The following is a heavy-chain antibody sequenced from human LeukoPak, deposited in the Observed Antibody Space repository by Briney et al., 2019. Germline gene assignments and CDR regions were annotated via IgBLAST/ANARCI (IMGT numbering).Heavy chain of an antibody. CDR3: ARDGAYYYDSSGYYQFDY. V-gene: IGHV1-18*01. Sequence: ASVKVSCKASGYTFTSYGISWVRQAPGQGLEWVGWISAYNGNTNYAQKLQGRVTMTTDTSTSTAYMELRSLRSDDTAVYYCARDGAYYYDSSGYYQFDYWGQGTLVTVSS. J-gene: IGHJ4*02. D-gene: IGHD3-22*01. CDR1: GYTFTSYG. CDR2: ISAYNGNT.